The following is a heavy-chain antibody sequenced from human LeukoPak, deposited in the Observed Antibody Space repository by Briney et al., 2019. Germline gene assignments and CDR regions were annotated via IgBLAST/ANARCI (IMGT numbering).Heavy chain of an antibody. CDR2: TYYRSKWYN. V-gene: IGHV6-1*01. J-gene: IGHJ3*02. D-gene: IGHD6-19*01. CDR3: ARDGIASGTPAGANAFDI. CDR1: GDSVSSNSAA. Sequence: SQTLSLTCAISGDSVSSNSAAWNWIRQSPSRGLEWLGRTYYRSKWYNDYAVSVKSRITINPDTSKNKFSLQLNSVTPEDTAVYYCARDGIASGTPAGANAFDIWGQGTMVTVSS.